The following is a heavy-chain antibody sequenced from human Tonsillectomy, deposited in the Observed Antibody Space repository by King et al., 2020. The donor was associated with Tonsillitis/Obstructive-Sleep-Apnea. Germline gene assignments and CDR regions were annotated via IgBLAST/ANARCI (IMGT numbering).Heavy chain of an antibody. CDR2: ISRSGTII. CDR1: GFTFSDYY. Sequence: VQLVESGGGLVKPGGSLRLSCAASGFTFSDYYMSWIRQAPGKGLEWVSYISRSGTIIYYADSVKGRFTISRDNAKNSLYLQMNSLRAEDTAVYYCARDWGRYYDSSGHPDAFDIWGQGTMATVSS. CDR3: ARDWGRYYDSSGHPDAFDI. J-gene: IGHJ3*02. V-gene: IGHV3-11*01. D-gene: IGHD3-22*01.